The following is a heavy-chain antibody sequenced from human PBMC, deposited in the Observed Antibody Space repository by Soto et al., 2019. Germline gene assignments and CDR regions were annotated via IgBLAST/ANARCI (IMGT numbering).Heavy chain of an antibody. J-gene: IGHJ5*02. V-gene: IGHV4-34*01. CDR1: GGSFSGYY. D-gene: IGHD2-2*01. CDR2: INHSGGT. CDR3: ARAAYCSSTSCYVPNWFDP. Sequence: QVQLQQWGAGLLKPSETLSLTCAVYGGSFSGYYWSWIRQPPGKGLEWIGEINHSGGTNYNPSLKSRVTISVDTSKNQFSLKLSSVTAADTAVYYCARAAYCSSTSCYVPNWFDPWGQGTLVTVSS.